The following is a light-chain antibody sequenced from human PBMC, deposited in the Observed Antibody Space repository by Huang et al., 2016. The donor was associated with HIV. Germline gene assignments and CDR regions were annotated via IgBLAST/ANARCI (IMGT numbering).Light chain of an antibody. CDR2: GAS. V-gene: IGKV3-15*01. CDR3: QQYDDWPPYT. J-gene: IGKJ2*01. CDR1: QRVSIN. Sequence: EVVMTQSPATLSVSPGERATLSCRASQRVSINVAWYQQKPGQAPRLLIYGASTRATGIPARCSGSGSGTECTLTISGLQSEDYAVYFCQQYDDWPPYTFGQGTKLEIK.